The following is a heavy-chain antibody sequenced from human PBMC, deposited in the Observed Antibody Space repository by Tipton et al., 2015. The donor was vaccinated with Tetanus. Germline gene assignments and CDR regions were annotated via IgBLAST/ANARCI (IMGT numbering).Heavy chain of an antibody. Sequence: SLRLSCAASGFTFRNYWMHWVRQAPGKGLEWVAAIWNDGSYKYYADSVKGRFTVSRDNSKNTLYLEMNSLRAEDTAVYYCARVGISQNAYSYVYHGLDVWGQGTTVTVSS. CDR2: IWNDGSYK. V-gene: IGHV3-33*08. CDR1: GFTFRNYW. D-gene: IGHD5-18*01. CDR3: ARVGISQNAYSYVYHGLDV. J-gene: IGHJ6*02.